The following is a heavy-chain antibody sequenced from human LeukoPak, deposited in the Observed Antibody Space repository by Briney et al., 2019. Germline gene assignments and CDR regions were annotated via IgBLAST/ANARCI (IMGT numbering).Heavy chain of an antibody. Sequence: PSETLSLTCTVSGGSISRNYWNWIRQPPGKGLEWIGNIYYSETTNYNPSLKSRVSISVDTSKNLLSLKLSSVTAADTAVYYCARETRLHSGSYSNDAFDIWGQGTMVTVSS. CDR2: IYYSETT. V-gene: IGHV4-59*01. CDR3: ARETRLHSGSYSNDAFDI. D-gene: IGHD1-26*01. CDR1: GGSISRNY. J-gene: IGHJ3*02.